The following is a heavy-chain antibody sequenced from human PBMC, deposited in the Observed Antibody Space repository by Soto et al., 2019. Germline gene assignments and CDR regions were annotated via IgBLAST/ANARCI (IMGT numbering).Heavy chain of an antibody. Sequence: LSLTCTVSGGSISSYYWSWIRQPPGKGLEWIGYIYYSGSTNYNPSLKSRVTISVDTSKNQFSLKLSSVTAADTAVYYCARESFYDSGGFHGFDYWGQGTLVTVSS. J-gene: IGHJ4*02. CDR1: GGSISSYY. CDR2: IYYSGST. D-gene: IGHD3-22*01. CDR3: ARESFYDSGGFHGFDY. V-gene: IGHV4-59*01.